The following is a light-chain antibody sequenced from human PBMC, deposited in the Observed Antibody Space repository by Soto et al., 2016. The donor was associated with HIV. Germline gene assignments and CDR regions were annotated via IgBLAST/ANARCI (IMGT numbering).Light chain of an antibody. V-gene: IGLV3-1*01. CDR2: QDN. CDR1: RLGDKY. CDR3: QAWDNNSAV. J-gene: IGLJ3*02. Sequence: SFELTQPPSVSVSPEQTASITCSGDRLGDKYACWYQQRPGQSPVSIIYQDNKRPSGIPERFSGSNSGNTATLTISGTQALDEADYYCQAWDNNSAVFGGGTRLSVL.